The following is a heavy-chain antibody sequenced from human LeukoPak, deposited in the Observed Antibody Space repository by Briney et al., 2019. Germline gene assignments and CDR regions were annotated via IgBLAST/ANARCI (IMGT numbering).Heavy chain of an antibody. CDR2: IISSRTHI. CDR3: ASIRKAVAVYNSFDP. Sequence: PRGSLRLSSAASGFTSSSYSMRWVPHAPGKGLGCVSSIISSRTHIYYPDSANGRCTISRENAKNSLYLQMNSQRAEDTAVYYCASIRKAVAVYNSFDPWGQRTLVTVSS. CDR1: GFTSSSYS. J-gene: IGHJ5*01. V-gene: IGHV3-21*01. D-gene: IGHD6-19*01.